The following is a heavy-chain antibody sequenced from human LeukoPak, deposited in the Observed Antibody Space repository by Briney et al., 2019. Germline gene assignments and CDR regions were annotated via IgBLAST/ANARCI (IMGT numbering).Heavy chain of an antibody. CDR2: INPNSGGT. D-gene: IGHD5-12*01. V-gene: IGHV1-2*02. CDR1: GYTFTGYY. CDR3: ARPIVATAYFDY. J-gene: IGHJ4*02. Sequence: GASVKVSCKASGYTFTGYYMHWVRQAPGQGLEWMGWINPNSGGTNYAQKFQGRVTMTRDTYISTAYMELSRLRSDDTAVYYCARPIVATAYFDYWGQGTLVTVSS.